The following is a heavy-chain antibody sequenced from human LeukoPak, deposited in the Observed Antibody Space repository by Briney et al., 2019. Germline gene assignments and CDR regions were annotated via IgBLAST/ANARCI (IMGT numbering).Heavy chain of an antibody. CDR1: GFTFSNHA. Sequence: PGGSLRLSCAASGFTFSNHAMSWVRQAPGKRLEWVSAISGSGGSTYYADSVKGRFTISRDNSKNTVYLQMNSLRAEDTAVYYCAKDKGYGIDYWGQGTLVTVSS. V-gene: IGHV3-23*01. CDR3: AKDKGYGIDY. D-gene: IGHD5-12*01. CDR2: ISGSGGST. J-gene: IGHJ4*02.